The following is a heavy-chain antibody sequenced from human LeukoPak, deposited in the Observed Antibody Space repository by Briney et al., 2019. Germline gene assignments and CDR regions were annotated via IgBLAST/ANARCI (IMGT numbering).Heavy chain of an antibody. Sequence: GGSLRLSCAASGFTFSSYAMHWVRQAPGKGLEWVAVISYDGSNKYYADSVKGRFTISRDNSKNTLYLQMNSLRAEDTAVYYCASSSIWNYGSRPHYWGQGTLVTVSS. D-gene: IGHD1-7*01. CDR2: ISYDGSNK. J-gene: IGHJ4*02. CDR1: GFTFSSYA. CDR3: ASSSIWNYGSRPHY. V-gene: IGHV3-30*04.